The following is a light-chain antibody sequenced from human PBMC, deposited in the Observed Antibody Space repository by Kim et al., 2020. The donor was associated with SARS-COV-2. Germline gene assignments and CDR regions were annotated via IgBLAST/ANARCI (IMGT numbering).Light chain of an antibody. J-gene: IGLJ3*02. CDR1: KVGDKY. Sequence: SYELTQPPSVSVYPGQTTTITCSGDKVGDKYVCWYQQKPGQSPVLVMHQDNKRPSGIPERFSGSNSGDTATLTISGTQAMDEADYYCQAWDTGVVFGGGT. CDR3: QAWDTGVV. CDR2: QDN. V-gene: IGLV3-1*01.